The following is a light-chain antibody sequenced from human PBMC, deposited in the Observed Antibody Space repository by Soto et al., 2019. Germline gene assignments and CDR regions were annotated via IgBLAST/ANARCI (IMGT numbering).Light chain of an antibody. Sequence: DIVMTQTPLSSPVTLGQAASISCRSSQSLVHNDGHTYLSWFQQRPGQPPRLLIYKVSDRFSGVADRFSGSGAGTDFTLTISRVEVEDVGVYYCMQATQSSWTFGQGTNVEI. V-gene: IGKV2-24*01. CDR3: MQATQSSWT. CDR2: KVS. J-gene: IGKJ1*01. CDR1: QSLVHNDGHTY.